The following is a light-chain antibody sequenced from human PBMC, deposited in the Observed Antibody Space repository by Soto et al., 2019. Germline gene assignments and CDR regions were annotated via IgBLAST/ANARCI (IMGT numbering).Light chain of an antibody. Sequence: IILTQSPATLSVSAGDTVTLTCGATVSIGTYLAWYQQKPGRAPKLLIPGASTRATGIPTPFSGSGSGTDLTTTISRQPSEDFAVYYCNQYNTWPSFGQGTKVDIK. CDR1: VSIGTY. CDR2: GAS. CDR3: NQYNTWPS. V-gene: IGKV3-15*01. J-gene: IGKJ1*01.